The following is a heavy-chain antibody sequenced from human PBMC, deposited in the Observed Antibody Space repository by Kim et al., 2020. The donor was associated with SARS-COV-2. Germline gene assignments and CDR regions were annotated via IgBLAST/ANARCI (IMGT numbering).Heavy chain of an antibody. Sequence: GGSLRLSCAASGFTFSDSYMAWIRQAPGKGLEWISYISSSGTTKYYADSVKGRLTISRDNAKNSLYLQMNSLRAEDTAFYYCASNIELAGRFDYWAREPWSPSLQ. V-gene: IGHV3-11*01. CDR2: ISSSGTTK. D-gene: IGHD2-8*01. J-gene: IGHJ4*02. CDR3: ASNIELAGRFDY. CDR1: GFTFSDSY.